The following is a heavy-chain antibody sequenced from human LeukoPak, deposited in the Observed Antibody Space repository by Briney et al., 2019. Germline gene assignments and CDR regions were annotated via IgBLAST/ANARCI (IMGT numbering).Heavy chain of an antibody. J-gene: IGHJ4*02. V-gene: IGHV4-59*08. CDR1: GGSISSYY. D-gene: IGHD2-15*01. CDR2: IYYSGST. Sequence: SETLSLTCTVSGGSISSYYWSWIRQPPGKGLEWIGYIYYSGSTNYNPSLKSRVTISVDTSKNQFSLKLSSVTAADTAVYYCARWAKLGYCSGGSCYSFDYWGQGTLVTVSS. CDR3: ARWAKLGYCSGGSCYSFDY.